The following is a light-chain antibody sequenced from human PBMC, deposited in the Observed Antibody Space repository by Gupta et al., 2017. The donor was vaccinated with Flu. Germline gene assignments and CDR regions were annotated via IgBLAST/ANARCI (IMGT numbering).Light chain of an antibody. CDR1: GSVSSDY. Sequence: PGTLSLSPGERASLSCRASGSVSSDYLVWYQQKPGQAPSLLIYVASNRASGIPDRFSGSGSGTDFTLTSSRRETEDFAVYYLQQAGSSITFGGGTKVEI. J-gene: IGKJ4*01. V-gene: IGKV3-20*01. CDR3: QQAGSSIT. CDR2: VAS.